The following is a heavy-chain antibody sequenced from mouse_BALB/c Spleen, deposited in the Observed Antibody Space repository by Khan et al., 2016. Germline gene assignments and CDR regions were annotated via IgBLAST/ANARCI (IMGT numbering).Heavy chain of an antibody. Sequence: QVQLQQSGAELAKPGASVKMSCKASGYTFTNYWMHWVKQRPGQGLEWIGYINPSTGYTEYNQKFRDKATLTADKSSSTAYMQLSSLTSEDSAVYDCAREEVRRIYYYAMDYWGQGTSVTVSS. CDR2: INPSTGYT. V-gene: IGHV1-7*01. J-gene: IGHJ4*01. CDR3: AREEVRRIYYYAMDY. CDR1: GYTFTNYW.